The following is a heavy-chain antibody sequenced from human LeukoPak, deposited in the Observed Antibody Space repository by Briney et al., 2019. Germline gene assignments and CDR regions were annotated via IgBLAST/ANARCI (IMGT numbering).Heavy chain of an antibody. J-gene: IGHJ5*02. Sequence: SETLSLTCAVYGGSFSGYYWSWIRQPPGKGLEWIGEINHSGSTNYNPSLKSRVTISVDTSKNQFSLKLSSVTAADTAVYYCARGPLAQLARRNWFDPWGQGTLVTVSS. CDR3: ARGPLAQLARRNWFDP. CDR2: INHSGST. D-gene: IGHD6-6*01. CDR1: GGSFSGYY. V-gene: IGHV4-34*01.